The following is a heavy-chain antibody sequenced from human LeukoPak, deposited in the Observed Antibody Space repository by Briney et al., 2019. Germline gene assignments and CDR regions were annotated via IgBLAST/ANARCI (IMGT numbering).Heavy chain of an antibody. D-gene: IGHD3-22*01. Sequence: GGSLRLSCAASGFTFSSYAMSWVRHAPGKGLEWVSAISGSGGSTYYADSVKGRFTISRDNSKNTLYLQMNSLRAEDTAVYYCAKGVFYYYDSSGYAYFDYWGQGTLVTVSS. J-gene: IGHJ4*02. CDR1: GFTFSSYA. CDR3: AKGVFYYYDSSGYAYFDY. V-gene: IGHV3-23*01. CDR2: ISGSGGST.